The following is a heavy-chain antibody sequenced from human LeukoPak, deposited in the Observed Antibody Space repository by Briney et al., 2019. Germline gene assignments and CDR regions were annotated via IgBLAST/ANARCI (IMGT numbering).Heavy chain of an antibody. D-gene: IGHD2-15*01. Sequence: PSETLSLTCAVYGGSFSGYYWSWIRQPPGRGLEWIGDINQGGSTNYNPALKSRVTISLDMSKSQFSLKLNSVTAADTAVYYCARSMGVVATQGASWFDPWGQGTLVTVSS. J-gene: IGHJ5*02. CDR1: GGSFSGYY. CDR3: ARSMGVVATQGASWFDP. CDR2: INQGGST. V-gene: IGHV4-34*01.